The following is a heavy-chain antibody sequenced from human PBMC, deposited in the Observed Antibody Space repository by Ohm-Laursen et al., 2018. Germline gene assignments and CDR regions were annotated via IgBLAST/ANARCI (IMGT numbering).Heavy chain of an antibody. CDR3: AREGSIVVVTAIRGVYYYGMDV. CDR2: ISSSSSTI. V-gene: IGHV3-48*01. J-gene: IGHJ6*02. Sequence: SLRLSCAASGFTFSSYRMNWVRQAPGKGLEWVSYISSSSSTIYYADSVKGRFTISRDNAKNSLYLQMNSLRAEDTAVYYCAREGSIVVVTAIRGVYYYGMDVWGQGTTVTVSS. D-gene: IGHD2-21*02. CDR1: GFTFSSYR.